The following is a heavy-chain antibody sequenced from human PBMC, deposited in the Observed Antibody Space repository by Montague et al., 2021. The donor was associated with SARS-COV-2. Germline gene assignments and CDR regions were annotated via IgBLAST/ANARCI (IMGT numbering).Heavy chain of an antibody. J-gene: IGHJ3*02. CDR3: AKFLDELLWFGESPDAFDI. V-gene: IGHV3-23*03. CDR2: IYSGGSST. D-gene: IGHD3-10*01. Sequence: SLRPSCAASGFTFSSYAMSWVRQAPGKGLEWVSVIYSGGSSTYYADSVKGRFTISRDNSKNALYLQMNSLRAEDTAVYYCAKFLDELLWFGESPDAFDIWGQGTMVTVSS. CDR1: GFTFSSYA.